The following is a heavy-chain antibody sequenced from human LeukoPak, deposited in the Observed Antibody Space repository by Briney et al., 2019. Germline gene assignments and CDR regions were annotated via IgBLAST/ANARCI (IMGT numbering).Heavy chain of an antibody. D-gene: IGHD2/OR15-2a*01. CDR2: INPNSGGT. CDR1: GYTFTGYY. V-gene: IGHV1-2*02. J-gene: IGHJ3*01. Sequence: GASVKVSCKASGYTFTGYYIHWVRRAPGQGLEWMGWINPNSGGTNYAQKFQGRVTMTRDTSISTAYMELSRLRSDDTAVYYWARTFYDTLDSDAFDFWGQGTMVIVSS. CDR3: ARTFYDTLDSDAFDF.